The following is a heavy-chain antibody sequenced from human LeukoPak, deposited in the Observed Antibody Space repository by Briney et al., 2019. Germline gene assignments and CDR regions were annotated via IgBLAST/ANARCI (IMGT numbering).Heavy chain of an antibody. CDR3: ARVQQLDY. D-gene: IGHD6-13*01. V-gene: IGHV1-2*02. Sequence: ALVKVSCTASGYTFTAYYINWVGEAPGQGLEWIGWINPNSRSTHYPQKFHGSLTMTRHTSISTTYMELGSLRSDDTAVYYCARVQQLDYWGQGTLVTVSS. J-gene: IGHJ4*02. CDR1: GYTFTAYY. CDR2: INPNSRST.